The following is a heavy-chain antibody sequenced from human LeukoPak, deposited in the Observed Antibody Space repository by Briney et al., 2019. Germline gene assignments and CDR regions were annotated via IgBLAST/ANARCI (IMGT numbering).Heavy chain of an antibody. Sequence: SVKVSCKASGGTFSSYAISWVRQAPGQGLEWMGGIIPIFGTANYAQKFQGRVTITADKSTSTAYMELSSLRSEDTAVYYCAREDGITMVRGVPRLDPWGQGTLVTVSS. CDR1: GGTFSSYA. CDR2: IIPIFGTA. D-gene: IGHD3-10*01. J-gene: IGHJ5*02. V-gene: IGHV1-69*06. CDR3: AREDGITMVRGVPRLDP.